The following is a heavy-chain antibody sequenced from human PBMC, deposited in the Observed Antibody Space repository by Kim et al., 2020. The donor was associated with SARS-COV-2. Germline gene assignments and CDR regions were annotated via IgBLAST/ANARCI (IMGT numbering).Heavy chain of an antibody. CDR3: ARGGASARTRIYYFDY. Sequence: GGSLRLSCAASGFTVSGNYMSWVRQAPGKGLEWVSVLYTSGSTYYTDSVKGRFTISRDSSKNTLYLQMNSLRAEDTAVYYCARGGASARTRIYYFDYWGQGTLVTVSS. D-gene: IGHD2-15*01. CDR1: GFTVSGNY. V-gene: IGHV3-66*01. J-gene: IGHJ4*02. CDR2: LYTSGST.